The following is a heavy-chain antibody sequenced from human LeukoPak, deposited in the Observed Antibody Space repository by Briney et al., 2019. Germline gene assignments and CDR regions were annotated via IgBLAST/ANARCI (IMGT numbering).Heavy chain of an antibody. J-gene: IGHJ4*02. V-gene: IGHV3-9*01. CDR3: AKDTYSSSWNYFDY. CDR2: ISWNSGSI. Sequence: GGSLRLSCAASGFTFSSYAMHWVRQAPGKGLEWVSGISWNSGSIGYGDSVKGRFTISRDNAKNSLYLQMNSLRAEDTALYYCAKDTYSSSWNYFDYWGQGTLVTVSS. D-gene: IGHD6-13*01. CDR1: GFTFSSYA.